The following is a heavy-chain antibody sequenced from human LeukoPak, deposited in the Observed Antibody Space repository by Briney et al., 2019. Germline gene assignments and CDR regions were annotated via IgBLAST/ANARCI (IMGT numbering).Heavy chain of an antibody. CDR3: ARGGAAGTFDY. V-gene: IGHV3-21*01. D-gene: IGHD6-13*01. CDR2: ITSSSSYI. J-gene: IGHJ4*02. CDR1: GFTFSSYS. Sequence: PGGSLRLSCAASGFTFSSYSMNWVRQAPGKGLEWVSSITSSSSYIYYAYSAKGRFTISRDNAKNSLYLQMNSRRAEDTAVYCCARGGAAGTFDYWGQGTLGTVSS.